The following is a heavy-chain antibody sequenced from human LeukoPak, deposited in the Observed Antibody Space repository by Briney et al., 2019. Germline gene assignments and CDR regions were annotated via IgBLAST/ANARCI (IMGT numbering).Heavy chain of an antibody. V-gene: IGHV3-43*02. CDR3: ARDKGSYYYDSSGYLVGAFDI. D-gene: IGHD3-22*01. Sequence: GGSLRLSCAASGFTFDDYAMHWVRQAPGKGLEWVSLISGDGGSTYYADSVKGRFTISRDNSKNSLYLQMNSLRTEDTALYYCARDKGSYYYDSSGYLVGAFDIWGQGTMVTVSP. CDR2: ISGDGGST. J-gene: IGHJ3*02. CDR1: GFTFDDYA.